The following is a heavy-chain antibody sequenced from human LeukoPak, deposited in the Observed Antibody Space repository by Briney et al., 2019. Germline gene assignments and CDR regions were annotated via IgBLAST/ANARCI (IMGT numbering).Heavy chain of an antibody. D-gene: IGHD3-3*01. CDR3: ARDLPYDFWSGYYEY. CDR1: GYTFNSYG. V-gene: IGHV1-18*01. CDR2: ISGYNGNT. Sequence: ASVKVSCKASGYTFNSYGISWVRQAPGQGLEWMGWISGYNGNTNYAQMLKGRVIMTTDTSTSTDYMELRSLRSDDPAVYCCARDLPYDFWSGYYEYWGQGTLVTVSS. J-gene: IGHJ4*02.